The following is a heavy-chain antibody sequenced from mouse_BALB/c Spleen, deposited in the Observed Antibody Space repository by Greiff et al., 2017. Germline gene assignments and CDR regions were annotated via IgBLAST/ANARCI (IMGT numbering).Heavy chain of an antibody. CDR3: KGYPYAMDY. J-gene: IGHJ4*01. V-gene: IGHV14-4*02. Sequence: VQLQQPGAELVRPGASVKLSCTASGFNIKDYYMHWVKQRPEQGLEWIGWIDPENGDTEYAPKFQGKATMTADTSSNTAYLQLSSLTSEDTAVYYCKGYPYAMDYWGQGTSVTVSS. CDR2: IDPENGDT. CDR1: GFNIKDYY. D-gene: IGHD2-14*01.